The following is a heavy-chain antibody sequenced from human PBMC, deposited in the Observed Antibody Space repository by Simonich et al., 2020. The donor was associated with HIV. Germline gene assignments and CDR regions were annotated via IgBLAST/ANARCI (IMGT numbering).Heavy chain of an antibody. CDR1: HGSFSDYY. CDR2: INHREST. D-gene: IGHD6-13*01. J-gene: IGHJ4*02. Sequence: QVELQQWGAGLLKPSETLSLTCADFHGSFSDYYWSWIRQPPGKGLEWIGEINHRESTNSSPSLQSRVTMSVDTSKNQFSLKLSSVTAADTAVYYCARETPSSGGYSKDYFDYWGQGTLVTVSS. V-gene: IGHV4-34*01. CDR3: ARETPSSGGYSKDYFDY.